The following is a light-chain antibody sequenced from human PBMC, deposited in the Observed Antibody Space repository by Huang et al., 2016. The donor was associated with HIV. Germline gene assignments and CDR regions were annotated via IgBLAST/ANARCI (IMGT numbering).Light chain of an antibody. CDR2: GAS. CDR3: QQYSDWPLWT. Sequence: EIVMTQSPATLSVSPGERATLSGRASQSGSDNLAWYQQKLGQAPRLRIYGASTRATGIPARFSGRGSGTDFTLTISSLQSEDFAVYYCQQYSDWPLWTFGQGSKVEIK. V-gene: IGKV3-15*01. CDR1: QSGSDN. J-gene: IGKJ1*01.